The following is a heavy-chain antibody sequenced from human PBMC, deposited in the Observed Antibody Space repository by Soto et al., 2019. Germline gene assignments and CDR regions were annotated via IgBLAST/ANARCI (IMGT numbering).Heavy chain of an antibody. Sequence: ASVKVSCKASGYTFTSYDINWVRQATGQGLEWKGRMNPNRGNTGYAQKLQSRVTITRNTSKSTAYKKKSSLRSEDTSVYYCARGQRNYILTGYYFPIAGTTSDFDYWGQGTLVTVSS. V-gene: IGHV1-8*01. J-gene: IGHJ4*02. CDR2: MNPNRGNT. CDR1: GYTFTSYD. CDR3: ARGQRNYILTGYYFPIAGTTSDFDY. D-gene: IGHD3-9*01.